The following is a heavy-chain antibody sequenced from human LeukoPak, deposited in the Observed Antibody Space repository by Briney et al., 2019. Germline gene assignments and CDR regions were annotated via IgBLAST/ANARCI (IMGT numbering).Heavy chain of an antibody. CDR3: ASEAELWEPFDY. CDR2: ISSSGSTI. CDR1: GFTFSDYY. D-gene: IGHD3-16*01. J-gene: IGHJ4*02. V-gene: IGHV3-11*01. Sequence: PGGSLRLSCAASGFTFSDYYMSWIRQAPGKGLEWVSYISSSGSTIYYADSVKGRFTISRDNAKNSLYLQMNSLRAEDTAVYYCASEAELWEPFDYWGQGTLVTVSS.